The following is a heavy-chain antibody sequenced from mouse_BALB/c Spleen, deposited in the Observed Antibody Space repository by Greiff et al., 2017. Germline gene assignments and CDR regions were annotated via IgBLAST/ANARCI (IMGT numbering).Heavy chain of an antibody. CDR2: ISSGGSYT. D-gene: IGHD2-4*01. CDR1: GFTFSSYA. Sequence: EVQGVESGGGLVKPGGSLKLSCAASGFTFSSYAMSWVRQSPEKRLEWVAEISSGGSYTYYPDTVTGRFTISRDNAKNTLYLEMSSLRSEDTAMYYCAIYYDYYFAYWGQGTLVTVSA. J-gene: IGHJ3*01. CDR3: AIYYDYYFAY. V-gene: IGHV5-9-4*01.